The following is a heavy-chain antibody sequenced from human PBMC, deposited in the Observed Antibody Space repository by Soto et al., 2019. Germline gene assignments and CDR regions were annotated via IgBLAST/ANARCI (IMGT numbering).Heavy chain of an antibody. CDR3: ARGYHGYSYANLDY. D-gene: IGHD5-18*01. J-gene: IGHJ4*02. Sequence: QVQLQESGPGLVKPLETLSLTCTVSGGSINTYYWNWIRQPPGKGLEWIASIYYNANTDSNPSLESRVTISLDTPKNQLSLKLSSVTAADTAVYYCARGYHGYSYANLDYWGQGILVTVSS. CDR1: GGSINTYY. V-gene: IGHV4-59*01. CDR2: IYYNANT.